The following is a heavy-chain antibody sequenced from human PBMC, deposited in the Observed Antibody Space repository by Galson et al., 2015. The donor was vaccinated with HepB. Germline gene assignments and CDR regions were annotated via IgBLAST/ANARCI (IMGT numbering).Heavy chain of an antibody. CDR1: GFTFSSYA. D-gene: IGHD3-10*01. CDR3: ARARFGAMDYFDY. V-gene: IGHV3-30-3*01. CDR2: ISYDGSNK. J-gene: IGHJ4*02. Sequence: SLRLSCAASGFTFSSYAMHWVRQAPGKGLEWVAVISYDGSNKYYADSVKGRFTISRDNSKNTLYLQMNSLRAEDTAVYYCARARFGAMDYFDYWGQGTLVTVSS.